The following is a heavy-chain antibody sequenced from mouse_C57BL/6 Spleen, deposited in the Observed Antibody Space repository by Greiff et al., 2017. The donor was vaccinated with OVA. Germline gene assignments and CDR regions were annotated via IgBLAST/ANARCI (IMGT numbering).Heavy chain of an antibody. CDR2: ISSGSSTI. J-gene: IGHJ4*01. CDR1: GFTFSSYA. CDR3: ARQYYYAMDY. Sequence: EVHLVESGEGLVKPGGSLKLSCAASGFTFSSYAMSWVRQAPEKGLEWVAYISSGSSTIYYADTVKGRFTISRDNAKNTLFLQMTSLRSEDTAMYYCARQYYYAMDYWGQGTSVTVSS. V-gene: IGHV5-17*01.